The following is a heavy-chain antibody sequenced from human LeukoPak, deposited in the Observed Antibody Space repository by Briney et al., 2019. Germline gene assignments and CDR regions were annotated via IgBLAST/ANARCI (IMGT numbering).Heavy chain of an antibody. D-gene: IGHD3-3*01. Sequence: GESLKISCKGSGYSFTSYWIGWVRQMPGKGLEWMGIIYPGDSDTRYSPSFQGQVTISADKSIGTAYLQWSSLKASDTAMYYCARTYYDFWSGYFGWFDPWGQGTLVTVSS. CDR2: IYPGDSDT. J-gene: IGHJ5*02. V-gene: IGHV5-51*01. CDR1: GYSFTSYW. CDR3: ARTYYDFWSGYFGWFDP.